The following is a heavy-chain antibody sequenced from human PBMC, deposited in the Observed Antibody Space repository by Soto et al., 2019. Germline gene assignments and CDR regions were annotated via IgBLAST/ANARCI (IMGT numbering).Heavy chain of an antibody. Sequence: EVQLLESGGGLVQPGQSLRLSCAASPVSFSGLGMSWVRQAPGKGLEWVSTIDRSGTRTHYADSVKGRFTISRDTSRDTLDLQMDNLRAEDTALYHCVSWLSAHVDFWGRGTLVTFSS. D-gene: IGHD6-19*01. CDR3: VSWLSAHVDF. CDR2: IDRSGTRT. V-gene: IGHV3-23*05. CDR1: PVSFSGLG. J-gene: IGHJ4*02.